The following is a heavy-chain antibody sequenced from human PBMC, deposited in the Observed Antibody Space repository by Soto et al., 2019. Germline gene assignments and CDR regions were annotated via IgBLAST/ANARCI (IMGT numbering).Heavy chain of an antibody. CDR3: SRGADMAVALAATPKDWFDP. CDR2: IRSRAYGGTT. D-gene: IGHD2-15*01. V-gene: IGHV3-49*03. CDR1: GFNFGDYA. J-gene: IGHJ5*02. Sequence: EVQLVESGGGLVQPGRSLRLSCTASGFNFGDYAMSWFRQAPGKGLEWIGFIRSRAYGGTTEYAASVKGRFTISRDVSKSIAYLQMNSLKTEDTAVYYCSRGADMAVALAATPKDWFDPWCQGALFTVAS.